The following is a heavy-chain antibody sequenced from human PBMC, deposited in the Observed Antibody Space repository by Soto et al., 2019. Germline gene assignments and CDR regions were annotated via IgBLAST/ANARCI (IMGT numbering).Heavy chain of an antibody. D-gene: IGHD1-26*01. V-gene: IGHV1-18*04. CDR2: ISAYNGNT. CDR1: GYTFTSYG. CDR3: ARDIKYSGSYLGHY. Sequence: GASVKVSCKASGYTFTSYGISWVRQAPGQGLEWMGWISAYNGNTNYAQKLQGRVTMTTDTSTSTAYMELRSLRSDDTAVYYCARDIKYSGSYLGHYWGQGTLVTVAS. J-gene: IGHJ4*02.